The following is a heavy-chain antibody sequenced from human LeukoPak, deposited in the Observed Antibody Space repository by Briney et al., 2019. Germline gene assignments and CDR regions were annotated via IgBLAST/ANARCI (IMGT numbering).Heavy chain of an antibody. V-gene: IGHV3-21*01. Sequence: GGSLRLSCAASGFTFSSYSMNWVRQAPGKGLEWVSSISSSSSYIYYADSVKGRLTISRDNAKNSLYLQMNSLRAEDTAVYYCARVNWNYVRDSDYWGQGTLVTVSS. D-gene: IGHD1-7*01. CDR2: ISSSSSYI. CDR1: GFTFSSYS. J-gene: IGHJ4*02. CDR3: ARVNWNYVRDSDY.